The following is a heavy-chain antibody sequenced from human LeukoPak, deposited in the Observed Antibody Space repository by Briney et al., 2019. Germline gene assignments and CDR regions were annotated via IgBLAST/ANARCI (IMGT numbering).Heavy chain of an antibody. CDR1: GGTFSSYA. J-gene: IGHJ4*02. CDR3: ARDRGYYYDSSGIDY. CDR2: IIPIFGTA. Sequence: ASVKVSCKASGGTFSSYAISWVRQAPGQGLEWMGGIIPIFGTANYAQKLQGRVTITADESTSTAYMELSSLRSEDTAVYYCARDRGYYYDSSGIDYWGQGTLVTVSS. V-gene: IGHV1-69*13. D-gene: IGHD3-22*01.